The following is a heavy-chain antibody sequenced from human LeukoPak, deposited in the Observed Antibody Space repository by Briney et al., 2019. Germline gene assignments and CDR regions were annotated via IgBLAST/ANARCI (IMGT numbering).Heavy chain of an antibody. D-gene: IGHD1-14*01. Sequence: ASVKVSCKTSGYPFTTYEINWVRQAAGQGLEWMGWVHPDTGYADYAQKFQRRVTMTSDTSISTAYMELSSLRSDDTAVYFCARGPRNDPWGQGTLVTVSS. CDR2: VHPDTGYA. CDR3: ARGPRNDP. V-gene: IGHV1-8*01. J-gene: IGHJ5*02. CDR1: GYPFTTYE.